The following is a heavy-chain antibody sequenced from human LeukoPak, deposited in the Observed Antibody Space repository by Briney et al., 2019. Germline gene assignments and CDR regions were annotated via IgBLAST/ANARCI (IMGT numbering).Heavy chain of an antibody. J-gene: IGHJ2*01. CDR2: IYYSGST. CDR3: ARHARGYCSGGSCSDWYFDL. V-gene: IGHV4-39*01. Sequence: PSETLSLTCTVSGDSISSSSYYWGWIRQPPGKGLEWIESIYYSGSTYYNPSLKNRVTISVDTSKNQFSLKLSSVTAADTAVYYCARHARGYCSGGSCSDWYFDLWGRGTLVTVS. D-gene: IGHD2-15*01. CDR1: GDSISSSSYY.